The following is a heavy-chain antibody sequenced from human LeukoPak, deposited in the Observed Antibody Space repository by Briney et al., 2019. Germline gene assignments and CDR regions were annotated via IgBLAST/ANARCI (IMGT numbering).Heavy chain of an antibody. CDR1: GLTFSSHA. Sequence: GGSLRLSCGASGLTFSSHAMSWVRQVPGKGLEWVGRIRRKTDGETTDHAAPVKGRFTISRDDSKNTLYLQMNSLKTEDTALYYCVTDLVIKGYFDYWGQGALVTVSS. CDR2: IRRKTDGETT. CDR3: VTDLVIKGYFDY. V-gene: IGHV3-15*01. D-gene: IGHD2-21*01. J-gene: IGHJ4*02.